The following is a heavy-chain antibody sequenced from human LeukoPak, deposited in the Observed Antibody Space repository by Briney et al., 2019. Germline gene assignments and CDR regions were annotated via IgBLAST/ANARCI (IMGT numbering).Heavy chain of an antibody. J-gene: IGHJ4*02. CDR3: VRLWLRWGIDY. CDR1: GASTNTDSYF. V-gene: IGHV4-39*01. Sequence: SETLSLTCSVSGASTNTDSYFWGWIRQPPGKGPEWIGSGYYSGSSHYNPSLKSRVTISVDTSKNQFSLRVSSVTAADTAVYYCVRLWLRWGIDYWGQGSLVSVSS. CDR2: GYYSGSS. D-gene: IGHD5-12*01.